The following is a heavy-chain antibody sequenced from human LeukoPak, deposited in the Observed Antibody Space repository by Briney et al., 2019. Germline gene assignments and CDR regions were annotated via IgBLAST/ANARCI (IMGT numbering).Heavy chain of an antibody. D-gene: IGHD6-6*01. CDR1: GFTFGDYA. V-gene: IGHV3-49*04. CDR2: IRSKAYGGTT. Sequence: GGSLRLSCTASGFTFGDYAMSWVRQAPGKGLEWVGFIRSKAYGGTTEYAASVKGRFTISRDDSKSIAYLQMNSLKTEDTAVYYCTRGDSSSFGYWGQGTLVTVTS. J-gene: IGHJ4*02. CDR3: TRGDSSSFGY.